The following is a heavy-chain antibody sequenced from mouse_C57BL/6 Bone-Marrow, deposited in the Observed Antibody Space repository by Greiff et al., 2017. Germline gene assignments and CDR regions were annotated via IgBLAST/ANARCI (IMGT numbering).Heavy chain of an antibody. CDR1: GFTFSSYA. CDR2: ISDGGSYT. Sequence: EVQRVESGGGLVKPGGSLKLSCAASGFTFSSYALSWVRQTPEKRLEWVATISDGGSYTYYPDNVKGRFTISRDNAKNNLYLQMSHLKSEDTAMYYCARRRSRYYAMDYWGQGTSVTVSS. CDR3: ARRRSRYYAMDY. V-gene: IGHV5-4*01. J-gene: IGHJ4*01.